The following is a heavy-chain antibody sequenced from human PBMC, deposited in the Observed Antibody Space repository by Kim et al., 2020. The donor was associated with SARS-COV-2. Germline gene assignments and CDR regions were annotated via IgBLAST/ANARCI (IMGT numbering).Heavy chain of an antibody. J-gene: IGHJ5*02. CDR2: VSGSGGNT. Sequence: GGSLRLSCAASGFTFGSYAMSWVHQAPGKGLEWVSTVSGSGGNTYYADSVKGRFTISRDNSKNTLYLQMHSLRAEDTAVYYCAKEAERVAMMSGYWFDPWGQGTLVTVSS. CDR3: AKEAERVAMMSGYWFDP. V-gene: IGHV3-23*01. D-gene: IGHD5-12*01. CDR1: GFTFGSYA.